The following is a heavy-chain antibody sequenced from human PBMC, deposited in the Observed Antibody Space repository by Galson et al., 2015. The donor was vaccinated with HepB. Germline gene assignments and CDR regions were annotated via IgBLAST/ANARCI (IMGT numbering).Heavy chain of an antibody. Sequence: SLRLSCAASGFTFSDYYMSWIRQAPGKGLEWVSYISSSSSYTNYADSVKGRFTISRGNAKNSLYLQMNSLRAEDTAVYYCASVYDSSPWHWGQGTLVTVSS. V-gene: IGHV3-11*06. CDR1: GFTFSDYY. CDR3: ASVYDSSPWH. J-gene: IGHJ4*02. D-gene: IGHD3-22*01. CDR2: ISSSSSYT.